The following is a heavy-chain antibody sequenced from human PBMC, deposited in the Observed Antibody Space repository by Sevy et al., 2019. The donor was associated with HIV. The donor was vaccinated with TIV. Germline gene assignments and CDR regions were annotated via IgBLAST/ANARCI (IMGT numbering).Heavy chain of an antibody. V-gene: IGHV4-34*01. D-gene: IGHD4-17*01. CDR2: INHGGST. J-gene: IGHJ4*02. Sequence: SQTLSLTCAVYGGSFSGYYWSWIRQPPGKGVEWSGEINHGGSTNYNPSLKSCVTISVDTSKNQFSLKLSYVTAADTAVYYCAPPITGDSVGLWGQGTLVTVSS. CDR1: GGSFSGYY. CDR3: APPITGDSVGL.